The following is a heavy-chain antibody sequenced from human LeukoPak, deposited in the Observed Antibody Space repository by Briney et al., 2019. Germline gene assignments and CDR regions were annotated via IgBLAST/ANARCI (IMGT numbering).Heavy chain of an antibody. CDR3: ARSPWGSNWYNDAFDI. V-gene: IGHV3-21*01. J-gene: IGHJ3*02. Sequence: GGSLRLSCAASGFTFSSYNMKWVRQAPGKGLEGVSSISSSSTYIYYADSVKGRFTISRDNAKNSLYLQMNSLRAEDTAVYYCARSPWGSNWYNDAFDIWGQGTMVTVSS. CDR1: GFTFSSYN. CDR2: ISSSSTYI. D-gene: IGHD6-13*01.